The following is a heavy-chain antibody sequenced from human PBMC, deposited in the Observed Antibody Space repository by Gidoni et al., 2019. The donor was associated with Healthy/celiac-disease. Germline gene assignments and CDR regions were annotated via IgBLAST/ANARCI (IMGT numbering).Heavy chain of an antibody. J-gene: IGHJ3*02. D-gene: IGHD6-19*01. V-gene: IGHV3-9*01. Sequence: EVQLVESGGGLVQPGRSLRLSCAVSGFTFDDYAMHWVRQAPGKGLEWVSSISWNSGSIGYADSVKGRFTISRDNAKNSLYLQMNSLIPEDTALYYCTKDRLEQWLDGRAALDIWGQGTMVTVSS. CDR2: ISWNSGSI. CDR1: GFTFDDYA. CDR3: TKDRLEQWLDGRAALDI.